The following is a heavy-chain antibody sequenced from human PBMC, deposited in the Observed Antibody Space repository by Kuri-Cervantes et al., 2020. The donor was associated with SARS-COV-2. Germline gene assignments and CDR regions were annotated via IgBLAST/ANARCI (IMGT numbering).Heavy chain of an antibody. CDR2: TNSDGIST. Sequence: ETLSLTCAASGFLFRSYWMHWVRQAPGKGLVWVSRTNSDGISTSYADSVKGRFTISRDNAKNTLYLQLNSLGAEDTAVYYCARGGVVTADWYFDLWGRGTLVTVSS. CDR3: ARGGVVTADWYFDL. CDR1: GFLFRSYW. J-gene: IGHJ2*01. V-gene: IGHV3-74*01. D-gene: IGHD2-21*02.